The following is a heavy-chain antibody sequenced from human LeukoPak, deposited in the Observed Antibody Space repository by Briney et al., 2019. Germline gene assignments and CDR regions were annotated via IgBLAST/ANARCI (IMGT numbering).Heavy chain of an antibody. CDR2: ISLAGQT. D-gene: IGHD1-26*01. CDR1: GGSISGTNW. V-gene: IGHV4/OR15-8*02. Sequence: SETLSLTCGVSGGSISGTNWWSWVRQPPRQGLEWIGEISLAGQTNYNPSLNGRVTMSLDKSSNQLSLHLTSVTAADTATYYCSRESGPFCPFGYWGQGTLVIVSS. CDR3: SRESGPFCPFGY. J-gene: IGHJ4*02.